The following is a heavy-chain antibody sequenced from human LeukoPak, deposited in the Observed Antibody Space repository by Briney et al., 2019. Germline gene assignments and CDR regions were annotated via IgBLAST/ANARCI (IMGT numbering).Heavy chain of an antibody. D-gene: IGHD3-3*01. V-gene: IGHV1-8*03. CDR1: GYTFTSYD. CDR2: MNPNSGNT. J-gene: IGHJ4*02. Sequence: ASVKVSCKASGYTFTSYDINWVRQATGQGLGWMGWMNPNSGNTGYAQKFQGRVTITRNTSISTAYMELSSLRSEDTAVYYCARGPLSGEFLEWLWDLDYWGQGTLVTVSS. CDR3: ARGPLSGEFLEWLWDLDY.